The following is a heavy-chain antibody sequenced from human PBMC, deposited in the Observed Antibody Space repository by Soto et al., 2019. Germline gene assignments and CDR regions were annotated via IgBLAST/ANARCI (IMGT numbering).Heavy chain of an antibody. CDR3: ARTYDGSGPNSGGYGFDI. V-gene: IGHV4-59*01. Sequence: QVQLQESGPGLVKPSETLSLTCSVSGGSISSYYWSWIRQPPGKGLEWIAYIYYSGTSYNPSLKIRVSISLDTPKNQFSLKLSSVTAADTAVYYCARTYDGSGPNSGGYGFDIWGQGTLVTVSS. CDR2: IYYSGT. J-gene: IGHJ3*02. D-gene: IGHD3-22*01. CDR1: GGSISSYY.